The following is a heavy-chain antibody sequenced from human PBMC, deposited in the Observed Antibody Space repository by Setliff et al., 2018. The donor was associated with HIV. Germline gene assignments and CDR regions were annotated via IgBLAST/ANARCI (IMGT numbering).Heavy chain of an antibody. CDR1: GGSMTGHY. J-gene: IGHJ4*02. CDR3: ARTRGRALVSYYFDN. Sequence: PSETLSLTCPVSGGSMTGHYWSWIRQSPGKGLEWIGSIYSSGSTNYNPSVKSRVTISIDTSKKQFALRLTSVTAADTAVYFCARTRGRALVSYYFDNWGQGRLVTVSS. V-gene: IGHV4-59*11. CDR2: IYSSGST. D-gene: IGHD3-16*01.